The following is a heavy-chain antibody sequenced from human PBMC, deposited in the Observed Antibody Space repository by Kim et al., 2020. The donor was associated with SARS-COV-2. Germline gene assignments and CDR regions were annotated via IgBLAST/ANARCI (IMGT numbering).Heavy chain of an antibody. V-gene: IGHV4-39*01. J-gene: IGHJ5*02. D-gene: IGHD2-2*01. CDR3: ARGGIVVVPAPYNWFDP. CDR2: IYYSGST. CDR1: GGSISSSSYY. Sequence: SETLSLTCTVSGGSISSSSYYWGWIRQPPGKGLEWIGSIYYSGSTYYNPSLKSRVTISVDTSKNQFSLKLSSVTAADTAVYYCARGGIVVVPAPYNWFDP.